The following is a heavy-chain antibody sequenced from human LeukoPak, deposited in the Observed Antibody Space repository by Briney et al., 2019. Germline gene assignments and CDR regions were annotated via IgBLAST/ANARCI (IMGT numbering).Heavy chain of an antibody. CDR3: ARDQGSGWYRYFQH. CDR1: GFTFSSYG. CDR2: IRYDGSNK. D-gene: IGHD6-19*01. J-gene: IGHJ1*01. V-gene: IGHV3-30*02. Sequence: GGSLRLSCAASGFTFSSYGMHWVRQAPGKGLEWVAFIRYDGSNKYYADSVKGRFTISRDNSKNTLYLQMNSLRAEDTAVYYCARDQGSGWYRYFQHWGQGTLVTVSS.